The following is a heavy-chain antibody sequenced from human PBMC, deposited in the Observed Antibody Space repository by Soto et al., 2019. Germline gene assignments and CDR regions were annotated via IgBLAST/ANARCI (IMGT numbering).Heavy chain of an antibody. J-gene: IGHJ4*02. V-gene: IGHV4-31*03. Sequence: SETLSLTCTVSGGSISSGGYYWSWIRQHPGKGLEWIGYIYYSGSTYYNPSLKSRVTISVDTSKNQFSLKLRSVTAADTALYYCARSRKGYSSGWSFDQWGQGTLVTVSS. CDR2: IYYSGST. CDR3: ARSRKGYSSGWSFDQ. D-gene: IGHD6-19*01. CDR1: GGSISSGGYY.